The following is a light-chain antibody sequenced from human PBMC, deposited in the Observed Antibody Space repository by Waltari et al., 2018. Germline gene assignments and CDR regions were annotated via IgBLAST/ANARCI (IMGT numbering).Light chain of an antibody. Sequence: EIVMTQSPPTLSVSPGERPTLSCRASQSVSNSFAWYQQRPGRAPRLLIHRASTRAPGIPARLSGSGSETEFTLTISNLQSEDFALYYCQQYNNWPPITFGQGTRLEIK. CDR1: QSVSNS. CDR3: QQYNNWPPIT. J-gene: IGKJ5*01. V-gene: IGKV3D-15*01. CDR2: RAS.